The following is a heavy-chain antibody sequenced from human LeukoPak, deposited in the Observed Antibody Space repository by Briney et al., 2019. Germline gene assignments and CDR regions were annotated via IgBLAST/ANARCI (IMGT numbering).Heavy chain of an antibody. D-gene: IGHD5-18*01. CDR1: GYTFTGYY. Sequence: GASVKVSCKASGYTFTGYYMHWVRQAPGQGLEWMGWINPNSGGTNYAQKFQGRVTMTRDTSISTAYMELSRLRSDDTAVYYCARDAGEEGYSYGSGRDYYYYMDVWGKGTTVTISS. CDR3: ARDAGEEGYSYGSGRDYYYYMDV. CDR2: INPNSGGT. V-gene: IGHV1-2*02. J-gene: IGHJ6*03.